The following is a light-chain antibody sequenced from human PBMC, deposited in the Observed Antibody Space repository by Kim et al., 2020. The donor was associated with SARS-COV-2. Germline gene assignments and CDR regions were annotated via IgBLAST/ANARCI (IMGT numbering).Light chain of an antibody. CDR3: QTWDTSTVL. V-gene: IGLV3-1*01. CDR1: KLGDKY. Sequence: SYELTQPPSVSVSPGQTASITCSGDKLGDKYACWYQQKPGQSPVLVIYQDNKRPSGIPERFSGSNSGNTATLTIRGTQPMDEAYYYCQTWDTSTVLFGGG. J-gene: IGLJ2*01. CDR2: QDN.